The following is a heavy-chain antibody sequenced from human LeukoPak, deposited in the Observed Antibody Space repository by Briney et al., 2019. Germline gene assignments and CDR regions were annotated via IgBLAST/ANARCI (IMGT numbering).Heavy chain of an antibody. D-gene: IGHD2-2*02. J-gene: IGHJ4*02. CDR2: IYSGGST. V-gene: IGHV3-66*02. CDR1: GFTVSSNY. Sequence: GGSLRLSCAASGFTVSSNYMSWVRQAPGKGLEWVSVIYSGGSTYYADSVKGRFTISRDNTLYLQMNSLRAEDTAVYYCAKDRCSSTSCYIFDYWGQGTLVTVSS. CDR3: AKDRCSSTSCYIFDY.